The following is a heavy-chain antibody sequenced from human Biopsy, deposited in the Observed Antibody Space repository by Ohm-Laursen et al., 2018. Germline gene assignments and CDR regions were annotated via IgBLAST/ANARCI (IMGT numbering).Heavy chain of an antibody. J-gene: IGHJ6*02. Sequence: TLSLTCTVSGGSISSYYWSWIRQPPGKGLEWIGDISYSGSTNYNPSLKSRVTISVDTSKNQFSLPLNSVTAADTAVYYCARATNSTGWPYYYFYGMDVWGQGTTVTVSS. CDR1: GGSISSYY. CDR3: ARATNSTGWPYYYFYGMDV. CDR2: ISYSGST. V-gene: IGHV4-59*01. D-gene: IGHD2/OR15-2a*01.